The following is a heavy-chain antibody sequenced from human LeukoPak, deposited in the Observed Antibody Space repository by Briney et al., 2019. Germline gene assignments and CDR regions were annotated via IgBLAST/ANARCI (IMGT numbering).Heavy chain of an antibody. CDR3: ANGNYYDRSGNQHRIYNWFDP. CDR2: IIPILGTA. D-gene: IGHD3-22*01. CDR1: GGTFSNYA. Sequence: SVKVSCKASGGTFSNYAISWVRQAPGQGLEWMGGIIPILGTANYAPKFQDRVTISMDESTSTSFMELRSLRSEDTAVYYCANGNYYDRSGNQHRIYNWFDPWGQGTLVTVSS. J-gene: IGHJ5*02. V-gene: IGHV1-69*05.